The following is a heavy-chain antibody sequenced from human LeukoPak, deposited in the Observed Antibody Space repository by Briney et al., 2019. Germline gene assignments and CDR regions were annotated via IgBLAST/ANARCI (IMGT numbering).Heavy chain of an antibody. V-gene: IGHV4-38-2*01. J-gene: IGHJ4*02. CDR1: GYSISSGYY. CDR2: IYHSGST. CDR3: ARVTRYCSSTRSQTLLDN. D-gene: IGHD2-2*01. Sequence: SETLSHTCAVSGYSISSGYYWGWIRQPPGKGLEWIGSIYHSGSTYYNPSLKSRVTISVDTSKNQFSLKLSSVTAADTAVYYCARVTRYCSSTRSQTLLDNWGQGTLVTVSS.